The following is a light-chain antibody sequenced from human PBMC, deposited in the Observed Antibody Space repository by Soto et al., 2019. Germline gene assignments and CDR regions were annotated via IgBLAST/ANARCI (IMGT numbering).Light chain of an antibody. Sequence: EVVLTQSPGTLSLSPGERATLSCRASESVSSSFLTWYQQKPGQAPRLLIYRTSNRVTGIPDRFSGSGSGTDFTRTISRLEPEDFAVYFCQHYGNSLWTFGQGTKVEIK. J-gene: IGKJ1*01. CDR2: RTS. CDR1: ESVSSSF. V-gene: IGKV3-20*01. CDR3: QHYGNSLWT.